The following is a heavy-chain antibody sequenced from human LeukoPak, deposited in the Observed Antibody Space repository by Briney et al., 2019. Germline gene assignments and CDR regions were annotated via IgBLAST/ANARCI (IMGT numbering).Heavy chain of an antibody. V-gene: IGHV4-59*01. Sequence: ASETLSLICTVSCGSISSYYWSWIRQPPGKGLEWIGYIYYSGSTNYNPSLKSRVTISVDTSKNQFSLKLSSVTAADTAVYYCARGMYYYDSSGYYYDPSEYFQHWGQGTLVTVSS. J-gene: IGHJ1*01. D-gene: IGHD3-22*01. CDR2: IYYSGST. CDR3: ARGMYYYDSSGYYYDPSEYFQH. CDR1: CGSISSYY.